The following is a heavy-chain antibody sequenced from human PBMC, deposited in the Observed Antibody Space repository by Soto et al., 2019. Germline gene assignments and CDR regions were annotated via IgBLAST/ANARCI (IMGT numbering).Heavy chain of an antibody. CDR1: GFTFSSYA. D-gene: IGHD3-3*02. CDR3: AKDVGFYDYFDY. V-gene: IGHV3-23*01. CDR2: ISGSGGST. Sequence: GGSLRLSCAASGFTFSSYAMSWVRQAPGKGLEWVSAISGSGGSTYYADSVKGRFTISRDNSKNTLYLQMNSQRAEDTAVYYCAKDVGFYDYFDYWGQGTLVTVSS. J-gene: IGHJ4*02.